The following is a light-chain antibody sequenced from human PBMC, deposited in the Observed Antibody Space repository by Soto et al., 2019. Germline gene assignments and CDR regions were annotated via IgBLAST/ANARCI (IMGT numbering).Light chain of an antibody. CDR2: AAS. CDR3: QQGHSTPYT. Sequence: DIQMTQSPSSLSASVGDRVTITCRASQNIRNYLNWYQQKPGDAPKLLIYAASTLQGAVPSRFSCSGSGTDFALTISNLQPEDFATYHCQQGHSTPYTFGQGTRLEI. CDR1: QNIRNY. V-gene: IGKV1-39*01. J-gene: IGKJ2*01.